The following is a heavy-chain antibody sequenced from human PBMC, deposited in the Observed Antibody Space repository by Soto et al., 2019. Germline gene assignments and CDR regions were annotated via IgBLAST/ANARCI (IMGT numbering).Heavy chain of an antibody. CDR3: ARAPYYDSSGYLYYFDY. CDR2: IYYSGST. D-gene: IGHD3-22*01. CDR1: GGSISSGCYY. V-gene: IGHV4-31*03. J-gene: IGHJ4*02. Sequence: LSLTCTVSGGSISSGCYYWSWIRQHPGKGLEWIGYIYYSGSTYYNPSLKSRVTISVDTSKNQFSLKLSSVTAADTAVYYCARAPYYDSSGYLYYFDYWGQGTLVTVSS.